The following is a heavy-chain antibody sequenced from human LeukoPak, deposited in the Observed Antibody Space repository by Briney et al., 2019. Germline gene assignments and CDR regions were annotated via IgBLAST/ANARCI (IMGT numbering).Heavy chain of an antibody. Sequence: GGSLRFSCAASGLTFSSHWMHWVRQAPGKGLVWVSRITNDGSSTTYADSVKGRFTISRDNAKNTLYLQMNSLRAEDTAVYYCSRDSLSSCGGDCYSGLDVWGQGTTVTVSS. D-gene: IGHD2-21*02. J-gene: IGHJ6*02. CDR2: ITNDGSST. V-gene: IGHV3-74*01. CDR1: GLTFSSHW. CDR3: SRDSLSSCGGDCYSGLDV.